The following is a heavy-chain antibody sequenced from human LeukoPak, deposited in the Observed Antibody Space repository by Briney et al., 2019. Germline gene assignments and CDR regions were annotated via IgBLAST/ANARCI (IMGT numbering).Heavy chain of an antibody. V-gene: IGHV3-23*01. Sequence: PGGSLRLSCAASEFTFNNYAMSWVRQAPGKGLEWVSAISGSGGSTYYADSVKGRFTISRDNSKNTLYLQMNSLRAEDTAVYYCAKERYDFWNRGAFDIWGQGTMVTVSS. CDR1: EFTFNNYA. CDR3: AKERYDFWNRGAFDI. CDR2: ISGSGGST. D-gene: IGHD3-3*01. J-gene: IGHJ3*02.